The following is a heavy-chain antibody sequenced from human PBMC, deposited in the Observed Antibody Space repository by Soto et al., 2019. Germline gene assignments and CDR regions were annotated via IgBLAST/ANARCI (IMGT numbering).Heavy chain of an antibody. CDR3: TRVPMAGTDY. J-gene: IGHJ4*02. V-gene: IGHV3-49*04. CDR2: IRSKAYGGTT. CDR1: GFTFGDYA. D-gene: IGHD6-19*01. Sequence: HPGGSLRLSCTASGFTFGDYAMSWVRQAPGKGLEWVGFIRSKAYGGTTEYAASVKGRFTISRDDSKSIAYLQMNSLKTEDTAVYYCTRVPMAGTDYWGQGTLVTVSS.